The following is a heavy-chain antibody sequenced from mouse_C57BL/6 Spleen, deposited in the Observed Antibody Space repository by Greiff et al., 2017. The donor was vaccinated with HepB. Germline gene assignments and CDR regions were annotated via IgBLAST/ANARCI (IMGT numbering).Heavy chain of an antibody. CDR3: VRGEEADYYGSSYYAMDY. Sequence: EVQVVESGGGLVQPKGSLKLSCAASGFTFNTYAMHWVRQAPGKGLEWVARIRSKSSNYATYYADSVKDRFTISRDDSQSMLYLQMNNLKTEDTAMYYCVRGEEADYYGSSYYAMDYWGQGTSVTVSS. CDR1: GFTFNTYA. V-gene: IGHV10-3*01. CDR2: IRSKSSNYAT. J-gene: IGHJ4*01. D-gene: IGHD1-1*01.